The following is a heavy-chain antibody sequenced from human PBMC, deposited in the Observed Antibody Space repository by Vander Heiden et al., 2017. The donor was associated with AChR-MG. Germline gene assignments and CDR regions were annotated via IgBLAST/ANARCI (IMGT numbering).Heavy chain of an antibody. CDR2: INNSGST. V-gene: IGHV4-34*01. J-gene: IGHJ4*02. CDR1: GGSFDVYY. D-gene: IGHD6-13*01. Sequence: QVQLQQWGAGLFKPPETLSLPCAVYGGSFDVYYWRWISHPPGKGLKWNGEINNSGSTNYNPSLKSRVTISGDTSKNQFSMKMSSVTAADTAVYYCARGLVRRDYWGQGTLVTVSS. CDR3: ARGLVRRDY.